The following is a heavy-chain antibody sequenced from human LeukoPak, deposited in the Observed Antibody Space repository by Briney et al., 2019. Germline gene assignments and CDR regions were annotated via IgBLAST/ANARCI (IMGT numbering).Heavy chain of an antibody. CDR1: GFTFSNYA. CDR2: ISYDGGNK. CDR3: ASQQWLVSTFDI. Sequence: GGSLRLSCEASGFTFSNYAMHWVRQAPGKGLEWVAVISYDGGNKYYADSLKGRFTISRDNVKNTLYLQMNSLRAEDTAVYYCASQQWLVSTFDIWGQGTMVTVSS. D-gene: IGHD6-19*01. J-gene: IGHJ3*02. V-gene: IGHV3-30*04.